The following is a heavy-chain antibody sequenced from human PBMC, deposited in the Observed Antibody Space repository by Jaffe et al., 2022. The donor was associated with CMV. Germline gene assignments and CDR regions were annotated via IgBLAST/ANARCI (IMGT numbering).Heavy chain of an antibody. CDR3: ARVGGGLWNGDYFDY. Sequence: QVQLQESGPGLVKPSETLSLTCTVSGGSISSYYWSWIRQPPGKGLEWIGYIYYSGSTNYNPSLKSRVTISVDTSKNQFSLKLSSVTAADTAVYYCARVGGGLWNGDYFDYWGQGTLVTVSS. J-gene: IGHJ4*02. CDR1: GGSISSYY. CDR2: IYYSGST. D-gene: IGHD3-10*01. V-gene: IGHV4-59*01.